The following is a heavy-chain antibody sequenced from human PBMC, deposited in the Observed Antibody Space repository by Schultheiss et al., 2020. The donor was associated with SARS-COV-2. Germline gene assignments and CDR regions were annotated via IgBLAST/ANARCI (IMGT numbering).Heavy chain of an antibody. Sequence: SQTLSLTCTVSGGSISSYYWSWIRQPAGKGLEWIGRIYTSGSTNYNPSLKSRVTISVDTSKNQFSLKLSSVTAADTAVYYCARHMVRGVGGWFDPWGQGTLVTVSS. CDR3: ARHMVRGVGGWFDP. J-gene: IGHJ5*02. CDR1: GGSISSYY. D-gene: IGHD3-10*01. CDR2: IYTSGST. V-gene: IGHV4-4*07.